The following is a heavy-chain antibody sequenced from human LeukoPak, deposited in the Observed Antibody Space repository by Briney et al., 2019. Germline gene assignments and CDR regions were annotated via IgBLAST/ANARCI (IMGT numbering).Heavy chain of an antibody. CDR3: ARVREEPAAGINYYYYYYMDV. CDR2: IYYSGST. V-gene: IGHV4-59*01. J-gene: IGHJ6*03. CDR1: GGSISSDY. D-gene: IGHD6-13*01. Sequence: PSETLSLTCTVSGGSISSDYWSWIRQPPGKGLEWIGYIYYSGSTNYNPSLKSRVTISVDTSKNQFSLKLSSVTAADTAVYYCARVREEPAAGINYYYYYYMDVWGKGTTVTVSS.